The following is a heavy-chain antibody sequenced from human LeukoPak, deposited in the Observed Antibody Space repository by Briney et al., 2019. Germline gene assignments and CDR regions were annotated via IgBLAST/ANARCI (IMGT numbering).Heavy chain of an antibody. CDR3: TSGNVY. V-gene: IGHV3-66*01. Sequence: GGSLRLSCAASGFTFDDYAMHWVRQAPGKGLEWVSVIYSGGSTYYADSVKGRFTIFRDNSKNTLYLQMNSLRVEDTAVYYCTSGNVYWGQGTLVTVSS. J-gene: IGHJ4*02. CDR2: IYSGGST. CDR1: GFTFDDYA.